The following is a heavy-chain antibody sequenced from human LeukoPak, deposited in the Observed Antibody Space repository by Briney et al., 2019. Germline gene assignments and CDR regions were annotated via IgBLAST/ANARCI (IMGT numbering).Heavy chain of an antibody. CDR3: ALSETGDGRGYDAFDI. V-gene: IGHV3-74*01. D-gene: IGHD5-12*01. Sequence: GGSLRLSCAASGFTFRIYWMHWVRQAPGKGLVWVSRINSDGSSTNYADSVKGRFTISRDNAKNTLYLQMTSLRDEDTAVYYCALSETGDGRGYDAFDIWGQGTMVTVSS. J-gene: IGHJ3*02. CDR1: GFTFRIYW. CDR2: INSDGSST.